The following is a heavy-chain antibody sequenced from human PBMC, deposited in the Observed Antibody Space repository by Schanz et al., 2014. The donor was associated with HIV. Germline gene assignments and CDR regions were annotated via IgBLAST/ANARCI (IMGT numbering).Heavy chain of an antibody. J-gene: IGHJ6*02. V-gene: IGHV3-9*01. CDR1: GFTFDDYA. CDR3: AKGIMGATEYYYGMDV. D-gene: IGHD1-26*01. CDR2: MSWNRRRI. Sequence: EVQLMESGGGLVQPGRSLRLSCAASGFTFDDYAMHWVRQAPGKGLEWVSGMSWNRRRIGYGDAVKGRFTISRDNANNFVYLEMNGLRVEDTALYYCAKGIMGATEYYYGMDVWGQGTMVTVSS.